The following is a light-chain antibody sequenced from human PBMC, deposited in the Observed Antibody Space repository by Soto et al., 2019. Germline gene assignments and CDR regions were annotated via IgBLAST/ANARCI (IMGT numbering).Light chain of an antibody. CDR1: QSISRY. CDR2: AAS. Sequence: DIQMTQSPSSLSASLGDRVTITCRASQSISRYLNWYQQKPGKAPKLLIYAASSLQSGVPSRFSGSGSGTEFTLTISSLQHDDFANYYCQQYNSYYPWTFGQGTKVDIK. V-gene: IGKV1-5*01. J-gene: IGKJ1*01. CDR3: QQYNSYYPWT.